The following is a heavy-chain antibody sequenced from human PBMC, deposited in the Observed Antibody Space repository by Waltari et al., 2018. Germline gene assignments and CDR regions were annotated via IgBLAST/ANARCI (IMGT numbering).Heavy chain of an antibody. CDR3: ARGGQNGGVAMSLNYYFDY. J-gene: IGHJ4*02. CDR1: GGTFSSYA. CDR2: IIPIFGTA. Sequence: QVQLVQSGAEVKKPGSSVKVSCKASGGTFSSYAISWVRQAPGQGLEWMGWIIPIFGTANYAQKFQGRVTITTDESTSTAYMELSSLRSEDTAVYYCARGGQNGGVAMSLNYYFDYWGQGTLVTVSS. D-gene: IGHD4-17*01. V-gene: IGHV1-69*05.